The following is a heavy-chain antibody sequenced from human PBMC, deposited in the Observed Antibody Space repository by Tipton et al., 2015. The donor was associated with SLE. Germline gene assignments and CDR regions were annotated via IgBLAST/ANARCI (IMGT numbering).Heavy chain of an antibody. CDR3: ARGMGRIVVVPAALTTVRGGFDY. D-gene: IGHD2-2*01. V-gene: IGHV4-38-2*01. Sequence: SLTCAVSGYSISSGYYWGWIRQPPGKGLEWIGSIYHSGSTYYNPSLKSRVTISVDTSKNQFSLKLSSVTAADTAVYYCARGMGRIVVVPAALTTVRGGFDYWGQGTLVTVSS. CDR1: GYSISSGYY. CDR2: IYHSGST. J-gene: IGHJ4*02.